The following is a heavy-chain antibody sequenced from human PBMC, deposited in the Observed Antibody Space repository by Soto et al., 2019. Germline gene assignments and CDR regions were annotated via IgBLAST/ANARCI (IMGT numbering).Heavy chain of an antibody. D-gene: IGHD2-15*01. CDR2: TYYRSKWYN. CDR3: AREYCSGGSCYLPVGNWFDP. CDR1: GDSVSSNSAA. J-gene: IGHJ5*02. V-gene: IGHV6-1*01. Sequence: CAISGDSVSSNSAAWNWIRQSPSRGLEWLGRTYYRSKWYNDYAVSVKSRITINPDTSKNQFSLQLNSVTPEDTAVYYCAREYCSGGSCYLPVGNWFDPWGQGTLVTVSS.